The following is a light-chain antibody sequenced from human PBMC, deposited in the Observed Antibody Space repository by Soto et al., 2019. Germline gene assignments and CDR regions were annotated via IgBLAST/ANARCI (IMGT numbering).Light chain of an antibody. V-gene: IGKV1-9*01. J-gene: IGKJ5*01. CDR1: QDISSH. Sequence: EIQLTHSSSFVSASVGDRVTITCWASQDISSHLAWYQQKPGKVPRLLISAASTLQSGVPSRFSGSGAGTEFSLTISGLQPEDFATYYCQQFNSYPITFGQGTRLEIK. CDR2: AAS. CDR3: QQFNSYPIT.